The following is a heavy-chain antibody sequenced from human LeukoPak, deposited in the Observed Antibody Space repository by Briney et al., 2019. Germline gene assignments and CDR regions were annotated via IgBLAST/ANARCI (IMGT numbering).Heavy chain of an antibody. J-gene: IGHJ4*02. V-gene: IGHV3-30*18. D-gene: IGHD2-15*01. CDR2: ISYDGSNK. CDR1: GFTFSSYG. Sequence: PGGSLRLSCAASGFTFSSYGMHWVRQAPGKGLEWVAVISYDGSNKYYADSVKGRFTISRDNSKNTLYLQMNSLRAEDTAVYYCAKAVSRSWHYYFDYWGQGTLVTVSS. CDR3: AKAVSRSWHYYFDY.